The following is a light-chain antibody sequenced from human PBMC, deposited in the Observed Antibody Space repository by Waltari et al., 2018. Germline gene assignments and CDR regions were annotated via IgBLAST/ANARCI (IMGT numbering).Light chain of an antibody. V-gene: IGLV2-23*01. CDR2: GAN. Sequence: QSALTPPASVSGSPGQSITIPCTGTSSGVGNHDLVPGYLHHPGRAPNRIIYGANERPSGVSNRFSGSKSGIAASLTISGLQAEDETDYYCCSYLGSNTWVFGGGTKLTVL. J-gene: IGLJ2*01. CDR1: SSGVGNHDL. CDR3: CSYLGSNTWV.